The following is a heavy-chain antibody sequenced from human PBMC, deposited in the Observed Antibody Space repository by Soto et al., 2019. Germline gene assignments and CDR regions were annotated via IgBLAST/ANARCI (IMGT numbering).Heavy chain of an antibody. Sequence: GGPLRLSCVASGLRFTSYVMSWVRQAPGRGLEWVSSITSGSGVTFYADSVKGRFTISRDNAKNSLHLQMNSLRAEDTAVYYCTTYTGTYRDYWGLGTLVTVSS. CDR1: GLRFTSYV. V-gene: IGHV3-21*01. CDR2: ITSGSGVT. D-gene: IGHD1-26*01. J-gene: IGHJ1*01. CDR3: TTYTGTYRDY.